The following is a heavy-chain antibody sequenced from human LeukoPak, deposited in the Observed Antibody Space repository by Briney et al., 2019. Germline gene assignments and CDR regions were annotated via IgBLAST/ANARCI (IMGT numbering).Heavy chain of an antibody. Sequence: PGGSLRLSCAASGFTFSSYEMNWVRQAPGKGLEWVSYIVGIGITIYYADSVKGPFTISIDNAENSLYLQMTSLRGEDTAVYYCARDAGYSSGYYFDCWGQGTLVTVSS. CDR2: IVGIGITI. J-gene: IGHJ4*02. V-gene: IGHV3-48*03. CDR1: GFTFSSYE. CDR3: ARDAGYSSGYYFDC. D-gene: IGHD6-25*01.